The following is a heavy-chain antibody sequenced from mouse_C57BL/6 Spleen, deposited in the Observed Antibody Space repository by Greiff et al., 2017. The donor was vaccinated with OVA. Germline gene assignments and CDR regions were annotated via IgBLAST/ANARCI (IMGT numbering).Heavy chain of an antibody. CDR1: GYTFTDYY. CDR3: ARGGALHY. J-gene: IGHJ2*01. Sequence: QVQLQQSGAELVRPGASVKLSCKASGYTFTDYYINWVKQRPGQGLEWIARIYPGSGNTYYNEKFKGKATLTAEKSSSTAYMQLSSLTSEDSAVYFCARGGALHYWGQGTTLTVSS. V-gene: IGHV1-76*01. D-gene: IGHD3-1*01. CDR2: IYPGSGNT.